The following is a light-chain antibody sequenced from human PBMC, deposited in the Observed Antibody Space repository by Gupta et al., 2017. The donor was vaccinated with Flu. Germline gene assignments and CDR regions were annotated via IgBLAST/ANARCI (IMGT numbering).Light chain of an antibody. J-gene: IGLJ3*02. CDR1: SRDVGGYNY. V-gene: IGLV2-8*01. Sequence: QSALTQPPSAAGSLGQSVTISCTGGSRDVGGYNYVSWYLQHPGRAPKLLIYEVNQRPSGVPVRFSGSKSGNTASLTVSGLQAEDEAAYFCSSYAGSNNVVFGGGTNLTVL. CDR2: EVN. CDR3: SSYAGSNNVV.